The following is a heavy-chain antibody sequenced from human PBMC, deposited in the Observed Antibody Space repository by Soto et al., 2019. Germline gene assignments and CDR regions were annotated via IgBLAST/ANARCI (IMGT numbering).Heavy chain of an antibody. CDR3: ARDRGDPGADYDFWSGYYKRSGWFDP. CDR2: ISYDGSNK. D-gene: IGHD3-3*01. Sequence: GGSLRLSCAASGFTFSSYAMHWVRQAPGKGLEWVAVISYDGSNKYYADSVKGRFTISRDNSKNTLYLQMNSLRAEDTAVYYCARDRGDPGADYDFWSGYYKRSGWFDPWGQGTLVTVSS. V-gene: IGHV3-30-3*01. CDR1: GFTFSSYA. J-gene: IGHJ5*02.